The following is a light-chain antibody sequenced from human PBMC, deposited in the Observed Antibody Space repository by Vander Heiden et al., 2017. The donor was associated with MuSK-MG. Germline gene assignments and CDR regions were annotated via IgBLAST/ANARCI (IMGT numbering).Light chain of an antibody. J-gene: IGKJ1*01. Sequence: DIPLTLSPSSLSASVGERVTITCRASQSVSSYLKWYQQKPGKAPKLLIYDASSMHSGVPSRFSGSGYGTEFTLTISSRQPEDFAAYYCQQNDNTHPFTFGQGTKVEIK. CDR3: QQNDNTHPFT. CDR1: QSVSSY. CDR2: DAS. V-gene: IGKV1-39*01.